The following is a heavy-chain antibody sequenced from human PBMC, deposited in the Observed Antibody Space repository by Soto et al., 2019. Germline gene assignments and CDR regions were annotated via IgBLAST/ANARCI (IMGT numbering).Heavy chain of an antibody. J-gene: IGHJ4*02. CDR2: FSGSSGNT. V-gene: IGHV3-23*01. Sequence: EVQLLESGGGLAQPGGSLRLSCAASGFSISTYGVTWVRQAPGKGLEWVSGFSGSSGNTYYADSVKDRFTISRDNSKNTVYLQMNSLRAEDTAVYYCARWNGYGDSWGQGTLVTVSS. D-gene: IGHD1-1*01. CDR1: GFSISTYG. CDR3: ARWNGYGDS.